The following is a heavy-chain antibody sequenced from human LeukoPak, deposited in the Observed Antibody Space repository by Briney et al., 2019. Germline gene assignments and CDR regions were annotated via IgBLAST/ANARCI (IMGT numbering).Heavy chain of an antibody. D-gene: IGHD3-22*01. Sequence: ASVKVSCKASGGTFSSYAISWVRQAPGQGLEWMGWINTNTGNPTYAQGFTGRFVFSLDTSVSTAYLQISSLKAEDTAVYYCARGGYYYDSSGYLVGYWGQGTLVTVSS. V-gene: IGHV7-4-1*02. CDR1: GGTFSSYA. CDR3: ARGGYYYDSSGYLVGY. CDR2: INTNTGNP. J-gene: IGHJ4*02.